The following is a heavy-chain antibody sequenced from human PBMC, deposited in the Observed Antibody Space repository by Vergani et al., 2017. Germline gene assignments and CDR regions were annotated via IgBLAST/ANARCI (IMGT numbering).Heavy chain of an antibody. CDR2: ISAYSGET. CDR1: RYPFSRYG. CDR3: SRGGFYTSRNDFKFYGLGV. D-gene: IGHD3-3*01. J-gene: IGHJ6*02. V-gene: IGHV1-18*01. Sequence: QAQLVQSGAEVKKPGASVRVSCKASRYPFSRYGISWVRQAPGQGLEWMGRISAYSGETRYARSLQGRVTMTTDASTNTAYMSLRSLRSDETAIYYCSRGGFYTSRNDFKFYGLGVWGQGTTVTVTS.